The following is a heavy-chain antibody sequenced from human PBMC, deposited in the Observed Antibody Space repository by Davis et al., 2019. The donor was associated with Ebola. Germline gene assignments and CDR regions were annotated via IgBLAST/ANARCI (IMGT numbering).Heavy chain of an antibody. Sequence: PGGSLRLSCAASGFTFNYAWMTWVRQAPGKGLEWVANIKQDGSDKFYVDSVRGRFTISKDNAKNSLYLQMNSLRAEDTAVYYCARRLRDWSFFDYWGQGTLVTVSS. D-gene: IGHD3-9*01. CDR2: IKQDGSDK. CDR3: ARRLRDWSFFDY. V-gene: IGHV3-7*01. CDR1: GFTFNYAW. J-gene: IGHJ4*02.